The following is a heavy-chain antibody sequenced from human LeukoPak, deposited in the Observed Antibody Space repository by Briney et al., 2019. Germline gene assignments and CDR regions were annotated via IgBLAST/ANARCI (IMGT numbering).Heavy chain of an antibody. Sequence: GGSLTLSCEASGFTFSSYSMNWVRQPPGKGLEWVSSITSSSYYIQYAASVKGRFTISRDNAKNSLYLQMNSLRAEDTAVYYCARMTREYQGYWGQGTLVTVSS. D-gene: IGHD2-2*01. CDR3: ARMTREYQGY. CDR1: GFTFSSYS. CDR2: ITSSSYYI. V-gene: IGHV3-21*01. J-gene: IGHJ4*02.